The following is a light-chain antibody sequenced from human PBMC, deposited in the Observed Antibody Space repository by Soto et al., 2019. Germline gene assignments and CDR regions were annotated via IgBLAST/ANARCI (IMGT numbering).Light chain of an antibody. CDR3: CSYAGSRGVV. J-gene: IGLJ2*01. Sequence: QSALTQPASVSGSPGQSITISCSGPTTDIHDFNSISWYQHHPGKAPKLIVYDVTRRPSGISNRFSGSKSGNTASLTISGLQAEDEADYSCCSYAGSRGVVFGGGTKLTGL. CDR2: DVT. CDR1: TTDIHDFNS. V-gene: IGLV2-23*02.